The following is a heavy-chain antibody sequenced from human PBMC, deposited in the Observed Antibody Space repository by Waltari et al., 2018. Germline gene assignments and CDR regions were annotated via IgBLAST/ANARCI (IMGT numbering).Heavy chain of an antibody. CDR3: ARSVGDSRTYSSGWNGWCFDY. Sequence: EVQLVESGGGLVKPGGSLRLSCAASGFTFSSYSMNWVRQAPGKGLEWVSSISSSSSYIYYADSVKGRFTISRDNAKNSLYLQMNSLRAEDTAVYYCARSVGDSRTYSSGWNGWCFDYWGQGTLVTVSS. J-gene: IGHJ4*02. CDR1: GFTFSSYS. D-gene: IGHD6-19*01. CDR2: ISSSSSYI. V-gene: IGHV3-21*01.